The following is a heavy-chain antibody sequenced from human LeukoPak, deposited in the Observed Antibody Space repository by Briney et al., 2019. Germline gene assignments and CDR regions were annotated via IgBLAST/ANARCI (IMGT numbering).Heavy chain of an antibody. CDR2: IYHSGST. J-gene: IGHJ6*03. V-gene: IGHV4-4*02. CDR3: ARQSYDSSGYYYVHYYYMDV. D-gene: IGHD3-22*01. CDR1: GGSISSSNW. Sequence: SGTLSLTCAVSGGSISSSNWWSWVRQPPGKGLEWIGEIYHSGSTYYNPSLKSRVTISVDTSKNQFSLKLSSVTAADTAVYYCARQSYDSSGYYYVHYYYMDVWGKGTTVTVSS.